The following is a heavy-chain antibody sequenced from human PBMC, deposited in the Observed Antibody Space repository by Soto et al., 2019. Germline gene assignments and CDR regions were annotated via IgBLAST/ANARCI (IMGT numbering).Heavy chain of an antibody. CDR2: IFYSGST. CDR1: GESITEYY. Sequence: SETLSLTCSVSGESITEYYWSWIRQSPGKGLEWIGYIFYSGSTNYNPSLKSRVTISVDTSKNQFSLKLSSVTAADTAVYYCARDDGDSGISYKGYYAMDVWGQGTTVTVSS. D-gene: IGHD3-10*01. V-gene: IGHV4-59*01. J-gene: IGHJ6*02. CDR3: ARDDGDSGISYKGYYAMDV.